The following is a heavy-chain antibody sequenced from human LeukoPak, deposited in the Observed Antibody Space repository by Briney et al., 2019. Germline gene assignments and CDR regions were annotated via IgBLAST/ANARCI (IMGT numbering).Heavy chain of an antibody. CDR2: MNPNSGNT. CDR1: GYTFTSYD. D-gene: IGHD3-16*01. J-gene: IGHJ4*02. CDR3: ARAPTSTSNDF. V-gene: IGHV1-8*02. Sequence: GASVKVSCKASGYTFTSYDINWVRQATGQGLEWMGWMNPNSGNTDYAQKIQGRVTMTTDTSTNTAYMELRSLRSDDTAVYYCARAPTSTSNDFWGQGTLVTVSS.